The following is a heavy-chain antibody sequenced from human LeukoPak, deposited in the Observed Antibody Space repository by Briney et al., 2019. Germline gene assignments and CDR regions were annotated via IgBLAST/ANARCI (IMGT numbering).Heavy chain of an antibody. CDR2: ISPSGDIT. D-gene: IGHD3-10*01. J-gene: IGHJ4*02. CDR1: GFTFSSYS. CDR3: AKAGTYYFDY. V-gene: IGHV3-23*01. Sequence: PGGSLRLSCAAPGFTFSSYSMNWVRQAPGKGLEWVSGISPSGDITYYADSVKGRFTISRDNSKNTVYLQMNSLRAEDTAIYYCAKAGTYYFDYWGQGTLVPVSS.